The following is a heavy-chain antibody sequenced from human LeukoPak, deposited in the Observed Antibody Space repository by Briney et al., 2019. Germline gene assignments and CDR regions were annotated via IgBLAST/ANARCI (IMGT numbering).Heavy chain of an antibody. J-gene: IGHJ4*02. V-gene: IGHV1-2*02. Sequence: ASVKVSCKASGYTFTSYAMNWVRQAPGQGLEWMGWINPNSGGTNYAQKFQGRVTMTRDTSISTAYMELSRLRSDDTAVYYCARATADIAAAGTWGQGTLVTVSS. CDR1: GYTFTSYA. CDR2: INPNSGGT. D-gene: IGHD6-13*01. CDR3: ARATADIAAAGT.